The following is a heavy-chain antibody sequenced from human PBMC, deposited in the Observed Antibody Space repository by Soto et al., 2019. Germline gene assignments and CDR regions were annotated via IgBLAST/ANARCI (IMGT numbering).Heavy chain of an antibody. D-gene: IGHD3-10*01. CDR2: IIPIFGTA. CDR1: GGTFSSYA. CDR3: AKIRPGQYGMDV. V-gene: IGHV1-69*01. Sequence: QVPLVQSGAEVKKPGSSVKVSCKASGGTFSSYAIIWVRQAPGQGLEWMGGIIPIFGTANYAQKFEGRVTITADESTSTASMELSSLRSEDTAVYYCAKIRPGQYGMDVWGQGTKVTVSS. J-gene: IGHJ6*02.